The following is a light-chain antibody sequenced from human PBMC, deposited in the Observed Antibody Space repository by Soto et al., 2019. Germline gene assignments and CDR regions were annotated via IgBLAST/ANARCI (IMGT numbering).Light chain of an antibody. CDR1: QSVSSSY. V-gene: IGKV3-20*01. Sequence: IVLTQSPGTLSLSPGERAPLSCRASQSVSSSYLAWYQQKPGQAPRLLIYGASSRATGIPDRFSGSGSGTDFTLTISRLEPEDFAVYYCQQYGSSPWTFGQGTKVDNK. CDR3: QQYGSSPWT. J-gene: IGKJ1*01. CDR2: GAS.